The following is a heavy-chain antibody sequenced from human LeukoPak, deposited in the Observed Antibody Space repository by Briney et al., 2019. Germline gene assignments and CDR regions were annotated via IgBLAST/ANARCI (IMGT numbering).Heavy chain of an antibody. CDR2: IRPRSDGGTT. J-gene: IGHJ5*02. D-gene: IGHD3-10*01. V-gene: IGHV3-15*01. CDR3: TGYFYGSGSYYNVEWFDP. Sequence: PGRSLRLSCAASGFTFSSFFMHWVRRAPGKGLEWVGRIRPRSDGGTTDYGGPVKGRFTISRDDSKNMLFLEMNSLETEDTAVYYCTGYFYGSGSYYNVEWFDPWGQGTLVTVSS. CDR1: GFTFSSFF.